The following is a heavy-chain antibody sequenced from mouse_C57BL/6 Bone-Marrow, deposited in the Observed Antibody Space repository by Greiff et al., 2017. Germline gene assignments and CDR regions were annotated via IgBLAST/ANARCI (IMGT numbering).Heavy chain of an antibody. CDR2: IDPETGGT. J-gene: IGHJ1*03. CDR3: TKWIGGYFEV. CDR1: GYTFTDYE. Sequence: LVESGAELVRPGASVTLSCKASGYTFTDYEMHWVKPTPVHGLEWIGAIDPETGGTAYNQKFTGKAILNADKSSSTAYMGLRSLTSEDSAVYYCTKWIGGYFEVWGTETTVSVPS. D-gene: IGHD1-3*01. V-gene: IGHV1-15*01.